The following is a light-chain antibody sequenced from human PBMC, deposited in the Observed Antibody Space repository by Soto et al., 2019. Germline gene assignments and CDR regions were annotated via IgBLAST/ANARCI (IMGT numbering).Light chain of an antibody. CDR1: DSLNTR. Sequence: DIHLSQSPSTLSASVGDRVTITCRASDSLNTRLACYQQKPGNAPKLLIFDASTSQSGVSSWFRGSGSATEFSLIINDLQPDYLGNYFCHQYKSYSTFGQGTKVEIK. V-gene: IGKV1-5*01. CDR3: HQYKSYST. J-gene: IGKJ1*01. CDR2: DAS.